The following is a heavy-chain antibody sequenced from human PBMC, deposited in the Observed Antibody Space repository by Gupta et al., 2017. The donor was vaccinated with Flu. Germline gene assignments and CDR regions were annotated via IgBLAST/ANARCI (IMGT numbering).Heavy chain of an antibody. J-gene: IGHJ6*02. CDR3: ARAPTVAGMDV. CDR2: ISSDGHST. Sequence: EVQLVESGGGSVQPGGSLRLSCASSGYTFRTYAMHWVRQAPGKGLEYVSTISSDGHSTGLANSVKGRFTISRDKSKSMLFLQRGSLRPEDMAVYYWARAPTVAGMDVWGQGTTVTVSS. CDR1: GYTFRTYA. D-gene: IGHD6-19*01. V-gene: IGHV3-64*01.